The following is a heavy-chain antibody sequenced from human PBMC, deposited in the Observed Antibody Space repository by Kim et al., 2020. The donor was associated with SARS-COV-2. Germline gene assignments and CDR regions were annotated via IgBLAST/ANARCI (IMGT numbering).Heavy chain of an antibody. Sequence: SETLSLTCAVYGGSFSGYYWSWIRQPPGKGLEWIGEINHSGSTNYNPSLKSRVTISVDTSKNQFSLKLSSVTAADTAVYYCARVASWENSSSWSHADYWGQGTLVTVSS. CDR3: ARVASWENSSSWSHADY. J-gene: IGHJ4*02. CDR1: GGSFSGYY. V-gene: IGHV4-34*01. D-gene: IGHD6-13*01. CDR2: INHSGST.